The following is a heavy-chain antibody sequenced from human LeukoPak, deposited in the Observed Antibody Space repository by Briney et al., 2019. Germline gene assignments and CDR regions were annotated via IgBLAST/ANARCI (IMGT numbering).Heavy chain of an antibody. CDR2: ISYDGSNK. D-gene: IGHD3-22*01. CDR1: GFTFSSCA. Sequence: GGSLRLSCAASGFTFSSCAMHWVRQAPGKGLERVAVISYDGSNKYYADSVKGRFTLSRDNSKNTLYLQMNSLRAEDTAVYYCARVSGYYLPFDYWGQGTLVTVSS. V-gene: IGHV3-30-3*01. CDR3: ARVSGYYLPFDY. J-gene: IGHJ4*02.